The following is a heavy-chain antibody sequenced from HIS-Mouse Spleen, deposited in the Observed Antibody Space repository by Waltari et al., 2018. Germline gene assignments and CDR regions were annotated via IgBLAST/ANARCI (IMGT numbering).Heavy chain of an antibody. J-gene: IGHJ3*02. CDR1: GFTFSSYA. D-gene: IGHD2-21*01. Sequence: QVQLVESGGGVVQPGRSLRLSCAASGFTFSSYAMHWVRQAPGKGVEWVAVISYDGSNKYYVDSVKGRFTISRDNAKNSLYLQMNSLRAEDTAVYYCARDPHIATGAFDIWGQGTMVTVSS. CDR3: ARDPHIATGAFDI. CDR2: ISYDGSNK. V-gene: IGHV3-30*04.